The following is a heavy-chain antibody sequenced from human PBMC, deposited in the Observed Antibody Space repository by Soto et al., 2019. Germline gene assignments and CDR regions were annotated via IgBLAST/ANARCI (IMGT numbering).Heavy chain of an antibody. CDR1: GYTFSDYS. J-gene: IGHJ4*02. V-gene: IGHV3-48*01. D-gene: IGHD1-26*01. CDR2: IRTGSTAT. Sequence: EVQLVESGGGLVQPGGSLRLSCVASGYTFSDYSMSWVRQAPGKGLEWISYIRTGSTATYYADSVRGRFTISRDDARNSLYLQMNSLRADDAAVYYCAREGGGSYLPHWGQGSLVTVSS. CDR3: AREGGGSYLPH.